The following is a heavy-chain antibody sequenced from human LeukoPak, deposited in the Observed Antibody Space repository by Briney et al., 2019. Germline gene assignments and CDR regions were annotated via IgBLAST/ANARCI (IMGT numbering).Heavy chain of an antibody. D-gene: IGHD2-8*01. CDR1: GYIFSGYY. CDR2: INPNGGGT. Sequence: GASVKVSCKASGYIFSGYYMHWVRQAPGQGLEWMGWINPNGGGTNSAQKFQGRVTMTRDTSINTVYMELNSLRSDDTAVYYCARDLGDGNGMGNYCFDYWGQGTLVTVSS. CDR3: ARDLGDGNGMGNYCFDY. V-gene: IGHV1-2*02. J-gene: IGHJ4*02.